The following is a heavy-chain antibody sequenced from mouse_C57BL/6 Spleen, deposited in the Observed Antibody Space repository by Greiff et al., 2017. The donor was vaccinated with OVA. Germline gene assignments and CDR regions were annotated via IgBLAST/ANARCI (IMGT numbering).Heavy chain of an antibody. CDR1: GFTFSDYY. V-gene: IGHV5-12*01. CDR2: ISNGGGST. CDR3: ARQGAMDY. J-gene: IGHJ4*01. Sequence: EVHLVESGGGLVQPGGSLKLSCAASGFTFSDYYMYWVRQTPEKRLEWVAYISNGGGSTYYPDTVKGRFTISRDNAKNTLYLQMSRLKSEDTAMYYCARQGAMDYWGQGTSVTVSS.